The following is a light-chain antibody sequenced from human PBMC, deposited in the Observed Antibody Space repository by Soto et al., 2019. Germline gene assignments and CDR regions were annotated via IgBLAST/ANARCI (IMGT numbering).Light chain of an antibody. CDR1: SSDVGGYNY. CDR3: SSYADSNTLL. CDR2: DVS. Sequence: QSALTQPPSASGSPGQSVTISCTGTSSDVGGYNYVSWYQQHPGKAPKLMIFDVSKRPSGVPDRFSGSKSGNTASLTVSGLQADDEADYYCSSYADSNTLLFGGGTKLTVL. J-gene: IGLJ2*01. V-gene: IGLV2-8*01.